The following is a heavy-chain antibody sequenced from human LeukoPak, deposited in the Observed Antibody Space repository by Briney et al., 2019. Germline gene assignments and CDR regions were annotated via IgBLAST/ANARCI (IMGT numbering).Heavy chain of an antibody. J-gene: IGHJ4*02. CDR1: GCTFSSYA. CDR3: VSWLVHPQC. CDR2: IIPILGIA. V-gene: IGHV1-69*04. Sequence: SVKVSCKASGCTFSSYAISWVRQAPGQGLEWMGRIIPILGIANYAQKFQGRVTITADKSTSTAYMELSSLRSEDTAVYHCVSWLVHPQCWGQGTLVTVSS. D-gene: IGHD6-19*01.